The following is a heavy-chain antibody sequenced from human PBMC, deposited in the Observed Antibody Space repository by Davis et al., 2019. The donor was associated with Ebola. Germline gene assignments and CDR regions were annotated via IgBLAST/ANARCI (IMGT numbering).Heavy chain of an antibody. CDR2: INYRGST. CDR1: GGSISSYY. J-gene: IGHJ4*02. V-gene: IGHV4-59*01. CDR3: ARGTDGYNPGGYFDS. D-gene: IGHD5-24*01. Sequence: MPSETLSLTCTVSGGSISSYYWGWIRQPPGRGLDWIGYINYRGSTNYNPSLKSRVTISVDTSKNQFSLKLTSVTAADTAVYYCARGTDGYNPGGYFDSWGQGTLVTVSS.